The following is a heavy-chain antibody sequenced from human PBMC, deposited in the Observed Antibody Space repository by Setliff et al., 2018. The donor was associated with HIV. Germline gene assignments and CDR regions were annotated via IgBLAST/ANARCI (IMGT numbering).Heavy chain of an antibody. CDR2: INPSGGST. CDR1: GYNFGLYG. CDR3: ARGAPGRYCSGGSCSYFDY. Sequence: ASVKVSCKASGYNFGLYGISWVRQAPGQRLEWMGIINPSGGSTSYAQKFQGRVTMTRDTSTGTVYMELSNLRSEDTAVYYCARGAPGRYCSGGSCSYFDYWGQGTLVTVSS. V-gene: IGHV1-46*01. J-gene: IGHJ4*02. D-gene: IGHD2-15*01.